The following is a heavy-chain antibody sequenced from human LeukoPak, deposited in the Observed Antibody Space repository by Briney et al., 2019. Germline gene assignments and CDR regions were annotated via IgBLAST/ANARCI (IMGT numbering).Heavy chain of an antibody. CDR2: IRYDGSNK. CDR3: AKDQAEGIAVAGDFDY. Sequence: GGSLRLSCAASGFTFSSYAMSWVRQAPGKGLEWVAFIRYDGSNKYYADSVKGRFTISRDNSKNTLYLQMNSLRAEDTAVYYCAKDQAEGIAVAGDFDYWGQGTLVTVSS. V-gene: IGHV3-30*02. J-gene: IGHJ4*02. D-gene: IGHD6-19*01. CDR1: GFTFSSYA.